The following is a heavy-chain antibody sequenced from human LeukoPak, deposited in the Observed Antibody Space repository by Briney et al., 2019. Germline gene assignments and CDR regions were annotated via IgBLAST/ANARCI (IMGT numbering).Heavy chain of an antibody. V-gene: IGHV4-39*07. D-gene: IGHD3-3*01. J-gene: IGHJ4*02. CDR1: GGSIISSDYH. CDR3: ARRPFWSGSLDY. Sequence: TPETLSLTCTVSGGSIISSDYHWGWVRQPPGKGLEWIGTISYSGNTDYNPSLKSRVTISVDTSKNQFSLKLSSVTAADTAVYYCARRPFWSGSLDYWGQGTLVTVSS. CDR2: ISYSGNT.